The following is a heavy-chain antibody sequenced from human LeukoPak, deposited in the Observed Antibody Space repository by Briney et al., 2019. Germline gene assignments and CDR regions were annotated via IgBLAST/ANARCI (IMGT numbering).Heavy chain of an antibody. J-gene: IGHJ4*02. D-gene: IGHD3-10*01. Sequence: SETLSLTCSVSGASISSYYWSWIRQPAGKGLEWIGRIYTSGSTNYNPSLKSRVTMSVDTSKNQFSLKLSSVTAADTAVYYCARVSLVRGAPDYYFDYWGQGTLVTVSS. CDR1: GASISSYY. CDR3: ARVSLVRGAPDYYFDY. V-gene: IGHV4-4*07. CDR2: IYTSGST.